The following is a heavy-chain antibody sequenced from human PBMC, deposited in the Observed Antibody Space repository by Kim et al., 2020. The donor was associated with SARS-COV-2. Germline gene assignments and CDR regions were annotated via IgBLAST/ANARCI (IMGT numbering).Heavy chain of an antibody. CDR3: AKIGYCSSTNCYGSY. Sequence: DSVKGRFTISRDNSKNTLYLQMNSLRAEDTAVYYCAKIGYCSSTNCYGSYWGQGTLVTVSS. J-gene: IGHJ4*02. D-gene: IGHD2-2*01. V-gene: IGHV3-30*02.